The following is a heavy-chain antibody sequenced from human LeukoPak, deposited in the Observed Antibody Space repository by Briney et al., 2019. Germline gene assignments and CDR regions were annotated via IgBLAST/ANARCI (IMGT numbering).Heavy chain of an antibody. CDR1: GYSISSGYY. V-gene: IGHV4-38-2*01. J-gene: IGHJ5*02. Sequence: SETLSLTCAVSGYSISSGYYWGWIRQPPGKGLEWIGSIYHSGSTYYNPSLKSRVTISVDTSKNQFSLKLSSVTAADTAVYYCARGPPGGRNNWFDPWGQGTLVTVSS. CDR3: ARGPPGGRNNWFDP. CDR2: IYHSGST. D-gene: IGHD4-23*01.